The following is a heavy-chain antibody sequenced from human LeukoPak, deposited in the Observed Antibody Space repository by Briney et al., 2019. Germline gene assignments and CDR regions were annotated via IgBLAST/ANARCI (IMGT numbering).Heavy chain of an antibody. J-gene: IGHJ6*02. Sequence: GGSLRLSCAASGFTFSNAWINWVRQAPGKGLEWVGRIKSKTDGGTTDYAAPVKGRFTISRDDSKTTLYLQMNSLKTEDTAVYYCTTEPPTVTTIYYYGMDVWGQGTTVTVSS. V-gene: IGHV3-15*07. CDR1: GFTFSNAW. CDR3: TTEPPTVTTIYYYGMDV. CDR2: IKSKTDGGTT. D-gene: IGHD4-11*01.